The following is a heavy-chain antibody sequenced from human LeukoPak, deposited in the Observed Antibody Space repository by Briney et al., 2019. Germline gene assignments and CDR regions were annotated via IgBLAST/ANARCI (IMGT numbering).Heavy chain of an antibody. CDR3: AKSTGYSYGYFDY. Sequence: LTGGSLRLSCAASGFTFSSYAMSWVRQAPGKGLGWVSAISGSGGSTYYPDSVKGRFTISRDNSKNTLYLQMNNLRAEDTAVYYCAKSTGYSYGYFDYWGQGTLVTVSS. CDR2: ISGSGGST. J-gene: IGHJ4*02. V-gene: IGHV3-23*01. D-gene: IGHD5-18*01. CDR1: GFTFSSYA.